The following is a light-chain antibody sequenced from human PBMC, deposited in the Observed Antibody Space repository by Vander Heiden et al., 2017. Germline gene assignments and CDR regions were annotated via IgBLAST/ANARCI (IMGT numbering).Light chain of an antibody. Sequence: QSALTQPASVSGSPGQSITISCTGTSSDVGSYNLVSWYQQHQGKAPKLMIYEGSKRPPGVSNRFSGSKSGNTASLTISGLQAEDEADYYCCSYATSSTYVFGTGTKVTVL. CDR1: SSDVGSYNL. J-gene: IGLJ1*01. CDR2: EGS. CDR3: CSYATSSTYV. V-gene: IGLV2-23*01.